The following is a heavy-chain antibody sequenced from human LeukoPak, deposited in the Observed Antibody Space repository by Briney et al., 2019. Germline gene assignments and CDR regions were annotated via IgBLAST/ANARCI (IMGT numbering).Heavy chain of an antibody. D-gene: IGHD2-21*02. Sequence: GGSLRLSCAASGFTFSSYEMNWVRQSPGKGLEWVSDIDSSSSTIYYTDSVKGRFTISRDNAKSSLYLQMNSLRAEDTAVYYCVRASHIVVVTGIPQGYYYYLDVWGKGTTVTVSS. J-gene: IGHJ6*03. CDR2: IDSSSSTI. CDR3: VRASHIVVVTGIPQGYYYYLDV. V-gene: IGHV3-48*03. CDR1: GFTFSSYE.